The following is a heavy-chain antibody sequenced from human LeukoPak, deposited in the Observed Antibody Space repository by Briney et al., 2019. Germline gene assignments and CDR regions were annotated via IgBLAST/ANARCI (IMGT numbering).Heavy chain of an antibody. D-gene: IGHD3-22*01. CDR3: ARVPGRYDSSGYSPTDLDY. CDR2: INTNTGNP. J-gene: IGHJ4*02. V-gene: IGHV7-4-1*02. CDR1: GYTFTSYA. Sequence: ASVKVSCKASGYTFTSYAMNWVRQAPGQGLEWMGWINTNTGNPTYAQGFTGRFVFSLDTSVSTAYLQISSLKAEDTAVYYCARVPGRYDSSGYSPTDLDYWGQGTLVTVSS.